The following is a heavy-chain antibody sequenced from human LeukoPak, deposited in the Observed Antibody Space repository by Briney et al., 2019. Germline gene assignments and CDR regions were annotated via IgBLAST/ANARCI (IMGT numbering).Heavy chain of an antibody. CDR2: IYYSKNT. Sequence: SETLSLTCTVSGGSISSSSAYWGWIRQPPGKGLEWIGSIYYSKNTYYNPSLKSRVTISADTSKNQFSLTLGSVSATDTAVYYCVSPRGVSYGYFDYWGQGILVTVSS. J-gene: IGHJ4*02. V-gene: IGHV4-39*01. CDR1: GGSISSSSAY. D-gene: IGHD5-18*01. CDR3: VSPRGVSYGYFDY.